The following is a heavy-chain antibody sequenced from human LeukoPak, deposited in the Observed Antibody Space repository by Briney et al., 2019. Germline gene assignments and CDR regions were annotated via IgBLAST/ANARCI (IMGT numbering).Heavy chain of an antibody. Sequence: SETLSLTCTVSGASINNYYWSWVRQPPLRGLEWIGYIYSTGDTSYNPSLESRVSISMDTSKNHFSLEITSVTAADTAVYYCARGSRVYDRSGFHTWHDYWGHGTLVTVSS. D-gene: IGHD3-22*01. CDR2: IYSTGDT. CDR1: GASINNYY. CDR3: ARGSRVYDRSGFHTWHDY. V-gene: IGHV4-59*01. J-gene: IGHJ4*03.